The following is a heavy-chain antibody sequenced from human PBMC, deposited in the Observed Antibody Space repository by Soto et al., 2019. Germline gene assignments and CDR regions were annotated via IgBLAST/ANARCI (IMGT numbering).Heavy chain of an antibody. Sequence: GGSLRLSCTASGFTVSSHYLTWVRQAPGQGLMWVSILYPDGRAYHADSVKGRFTLSTDNSKNSVHLQMNNLRTEDSAVYYCARGLGREYRDNTGYFRLDHGGQGTLVTVS. CDR3: ARGLGREYRDNTGYFRLDH. CDR2: LYPDGRA. CDR1: GFTVSSHY. V-gene: IGHV3-53*01. D-gene: IGHD3-22*01. J-gene: IGHJ4*02.